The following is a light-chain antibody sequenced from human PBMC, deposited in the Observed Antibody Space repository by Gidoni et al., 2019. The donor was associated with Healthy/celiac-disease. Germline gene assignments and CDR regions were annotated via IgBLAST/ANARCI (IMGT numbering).Light chain of an antibody. CDR1: QSVLYSSNNKNY. V-gene: IGKV4-1*01. Sequence: DIVMTKSPDSLAVSLGERATINCKSSQSVLYSSNNKNYLAWYQQKPGQPPKLLIYWASTRESGVPDRFSGSGSGTDFTLTISSLQAEDVAVYYCQQYYSTPHTFXXXTKLEIK. CDR2: WAS. J-gene: IGKJ2*01. CDR3: QQYYSTPHT.